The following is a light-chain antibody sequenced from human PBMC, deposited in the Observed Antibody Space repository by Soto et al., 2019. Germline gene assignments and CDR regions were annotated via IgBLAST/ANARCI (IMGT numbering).Light chain of an antibody. CDR3: SSYTTSRNVV. CDR1: SSDVGAYNY. V-gene: IGLV2-14*03. Sequence: QSALTQPASVSGSPGQSITISCTGTSSDVGAYNYVSWYQQHPGKVPKVMIFDVSSRPSGVSNRFSGSKSGNMASLTISGLQTEDEADYYCSSYTTSRNVVFGGGTKLTVL. CDR2: DVS. J-gene: IGLJ2*01.